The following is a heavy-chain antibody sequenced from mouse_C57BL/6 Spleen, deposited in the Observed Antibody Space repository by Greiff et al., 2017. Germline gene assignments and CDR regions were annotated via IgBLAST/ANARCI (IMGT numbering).Heavy chain of an antibody. CDR3: ARGPSFTTVPWFAY. D-gene: IGHD1-1*01. Sequence: EVQLVESGPGMVKPSQSLSLTCTVTGYSIPSGSDWHWIRHFPGNKLEWMGYISYRGSTNSNPSLKSRISITHDTSKNHFFLKLNSVTTEDTATYYCARGPSFTTVPWFAYWGQGTLGTVSA. CDR2: ISYRGST. J-gene: IGHJ3*01. V-gene: IGHV3-1*01. CDR1: GYSIPSGSD.